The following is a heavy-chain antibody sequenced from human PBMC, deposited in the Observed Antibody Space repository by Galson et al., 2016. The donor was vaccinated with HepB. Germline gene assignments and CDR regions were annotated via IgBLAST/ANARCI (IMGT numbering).Heavy chain of an antibody. CDR1: GGSIVSGDYS. CDR2: IYHSGTT. CDR3: ASVPISGTTFDD. J-gene: IGHJ1*01. Sequence: TLSLTCAVSGGSIVSGDYSWSWIRQRPGKGREWIGYIYHSGTTFFNPSLRSRFTISLDRPKNQFSLSLTSVTVADTAVYYCASVPISGTTFDDWGPGTLVTVSS. D-gene: IGHD1-14*01. V-gene: IGHV4-30-2*01.